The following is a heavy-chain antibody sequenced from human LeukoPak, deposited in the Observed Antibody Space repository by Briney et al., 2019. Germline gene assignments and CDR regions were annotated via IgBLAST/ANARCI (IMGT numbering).Heavy chain of an antibody. CDR2: INPSGGST. D-gene: IGHD3-3*02. J-gene: IGHJ4*02. V-gene: IGHV1-46*01. Sequence: GASVKVSCKASGYTFTGYYMHWVRQAPGQGLEWMGIINPSGGSTSYAQKFQGRVTMTRDTSTSTVYMELSSLRSEDTAVYYCARDDPHFYYFDYWGQGTLVTVSS. CDR1: GYTFTGYY. CDR3: ARDDPHFYYFDY.